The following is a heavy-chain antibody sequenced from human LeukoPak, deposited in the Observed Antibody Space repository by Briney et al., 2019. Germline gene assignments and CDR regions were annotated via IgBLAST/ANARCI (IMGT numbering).Heavy chain of an antibody. CDR1: GYSITSGYY. CDR3: ARRRTYYYDSSGYAKVYYFDY. V-gene: IGHV4-38-2*02. D-gene: IGHD3-22*01. Sequence: AETLSLTCTVSGYSITSGYYWGWIRQPPGKGLEWIGSIYHSGSTNYNPSLKSRVTISVDTSENQFSLKLSSVTAADTAVYYCARRRTYYYDSSGYAKVYYFDYWGQGTLVTVSS. CDR2: IYHSGST. J-gene: IGHJ4*02.